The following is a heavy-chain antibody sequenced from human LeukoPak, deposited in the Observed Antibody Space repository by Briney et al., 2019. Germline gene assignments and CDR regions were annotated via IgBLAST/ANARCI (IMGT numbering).Heavy chain of an antibody. D-gene: IGHD3-22*01. CDR3: ARHLRPYYYDSSGYYGAFDI. CDR1: GYTFTSYG. J-gene: IGHJ3*02. CDR2: ISAYNGNT. Sequence: ASVKVSCKASGYTFTSYGISWVRQAPGQGREWMGWISAYNGNTNYAQKLQGRVTMTRDTSISTAYMELSRLRSDDTAVYYCARHLRPYYYDSSGYYGAFDIWGQGTMVTVSS. V-gene: IGHV1-18*01.